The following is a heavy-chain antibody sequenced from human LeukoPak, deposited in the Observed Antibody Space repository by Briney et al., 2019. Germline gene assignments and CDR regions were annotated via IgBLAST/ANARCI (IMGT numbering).Heavy chain of an antibody. Sequence: SETLSLTCGVSSGSISSGIWWSWVRQPPGKGLEWIGEIYHSGSTNYNPSLKSRATISVDKSKGQFSLKLSSVTAADTAIYYCARDMVLDAFDIWGQGTMVTVSS. J-gene: IGHJ3*02. V-gene: IGHV4-4*02. D-gene: IGHD4/OR15-4a*01. CDR2: IYHSGST. CDR3: ARDMVLDAFDI. CDR1: SGSISSGIW.